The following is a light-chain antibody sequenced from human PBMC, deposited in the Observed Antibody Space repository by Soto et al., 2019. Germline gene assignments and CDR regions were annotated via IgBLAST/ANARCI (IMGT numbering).Light chain of an antibody. J-gene: IGKJ1*01. Sequence: VDINLAWYQQKAGQAPRLLVYGASTKATDMPGRFSGRGSGTEFTLTITNLQSEDFAVYYCQQYRYWPRTFGQETKVDIK. CDR2: GAS. CDR3: QQYRYWPRT. CDR1: VDIN. V-gene: IGKV3-15*01.